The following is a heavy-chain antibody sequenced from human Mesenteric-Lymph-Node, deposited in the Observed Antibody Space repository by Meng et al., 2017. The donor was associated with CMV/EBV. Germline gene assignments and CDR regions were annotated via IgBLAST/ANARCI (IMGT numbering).Heavy chain of an antibody. CDR3: ARGGMAAKYPPYYYYGMDV. J-gene: IGHJ6*02. Sequence: ASVKVSCKASGYTFTGYYMHWVRQAPGQGLEWMGWINPNSGGTNYAQKFQGRVTMTRDTSISTAYMELSRLRSDDTAVYYCARGGMAAKYPPYYYYGMDVWGQGTTVTVS. CDR1: GYTFTGYY. CDR2: INPNSGGT. D-gene: IGHD6-13*01. V-gene: IGHV1-2*02.